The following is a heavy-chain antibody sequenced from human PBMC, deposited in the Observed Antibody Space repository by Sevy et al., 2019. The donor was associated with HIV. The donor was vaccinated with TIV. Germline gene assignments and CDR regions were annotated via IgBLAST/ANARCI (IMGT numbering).Heavy chain of an antibody. CDR1: GGSFSGYY. V-gene: IGHV4-34*01. CDR2: INHSGST. J-gene: IGHJ6*02. CDR3: ARGTLRFLRKYYYYGMDV. Sequence: SETLSLTCAVYGGSFSGYYWSWIRQPPGKGLEWIGEINHSGSTNYNPSLKSRVTISVDTSKNQFSLKLSSVTAADTAVYYCARGTLRFLRKYYYYGMDVWGQGTTVTVSS. D-gene: IGHD3-3*01.